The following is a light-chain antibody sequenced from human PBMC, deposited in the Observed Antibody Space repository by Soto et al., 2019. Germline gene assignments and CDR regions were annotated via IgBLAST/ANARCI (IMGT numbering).Light chain of an antibody. J-gene: IGKJ4*01. CDR1: QSVSKY. CDR2: AAS. CDR3: QQCYITPLT. Sequence: DVQMTQSPSSLYASVGDRVTITCRASQSVSKYLNWYQQKPGKAPKLLIYAASSLQSGVPSRFSGSGSGTEFPLTITSLQPEDFATYYCQQCYITPLTFGGGTKGAVK. V-gene: IGKV1-39*01.